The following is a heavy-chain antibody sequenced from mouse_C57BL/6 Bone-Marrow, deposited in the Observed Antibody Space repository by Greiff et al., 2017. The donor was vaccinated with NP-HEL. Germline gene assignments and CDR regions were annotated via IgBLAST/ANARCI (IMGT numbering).Heavy chain of an antibody. J-gene: IGHJ1*03. D-gene: IGHD1-1*01. CDR1: GFSLSTSGMG. V-gene: IGHV8-12*01. CDR2: IYWDDAK. CDR3: ARSEYCYGSSYWYFDV. Sequence: QVTLKVCGPGILQSSQTLSLTCSFSGFSLSTSGMGVSWIRQPSGKGLEWLAHIYWDDAKRYNPSLKSRLTISKDTSRNQVFLKITSVDTADTATYYCARSEYCYGSSYWYFDVWGTGTTVTVSS.